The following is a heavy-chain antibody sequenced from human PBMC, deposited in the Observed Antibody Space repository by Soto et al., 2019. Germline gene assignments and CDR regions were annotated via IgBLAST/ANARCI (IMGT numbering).Heavy chain of an antibody. J-gene: IGHJ4*02. D-gene: IGHD6-19*01. CDR2: ISAYGGNS. V-gene: IGHV1-18*04. CDR3: ARADPGYNSGWYFY. CDR1: ADTFTSYH. Sequence: ASVKVSCKAPADTFTSYHIHWVRQALGQGLEWMGWISAYGGNSNYGQTLQGRVTMTTDTSTSTAYMELRSLTSDDTAVYYCARADPGYNSGWYFYWGQGTLVTVSS.